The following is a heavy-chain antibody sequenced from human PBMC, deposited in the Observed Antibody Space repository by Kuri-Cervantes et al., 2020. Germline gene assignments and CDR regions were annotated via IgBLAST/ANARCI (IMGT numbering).Heavy chain of an antibody. J-gene: IGHJ4*02. V-gene: IGHV5-51*01. CDR3: ARQQDGFSDY. Sequence: GESLKISCTGSGYSFNNYWIGWVRQMAGKGLEWMGIIYPGDSDTRYSPSFQGQVIISADKSISTAYLQWSSLKASDTAIYYCARQQDGFSDYWGQGTLVTVSS. D-gene: IGHD5-24*01. CDR1: GYSFNNYW. CDR2: IYPGDSDT.